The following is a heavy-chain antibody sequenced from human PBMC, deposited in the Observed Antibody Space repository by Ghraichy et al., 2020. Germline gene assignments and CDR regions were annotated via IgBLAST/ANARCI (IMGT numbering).Heavy chain of an antibody. CDR3: AKHGGWDYYYGMDV. Sequence: GGSLRLSCAASGFTFSSYAMSWVRQAPGKGLEWVSAISGSGGSTYYADSVKGRFTISRDNSKNTLYLQMNSLRAEDTAVYYCAKHGGWDYYYGMDVWGQGTTVTVSS. D-gene: IGHD6-19*01. CDR1: GFTFSSYA. J-gene: IGHJ6*02. CDR2: ISGSGGST. V-gene: IGHV3-23*01.